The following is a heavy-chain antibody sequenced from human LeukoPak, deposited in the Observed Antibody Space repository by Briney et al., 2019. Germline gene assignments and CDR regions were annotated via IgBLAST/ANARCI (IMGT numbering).Heavy chain of an antibody. V-gene: IGHV4-38-2*01. D-gene: IGHD3-22*01. CDR2: IYHNGNT. CDR3: ARVTYYYDSSGYYYGYYFDY. CDR1: GYSISSGYY. J-gene: IGHJ4*02. Sequence: SETLSLTCAVSGYSISSGYYWAWIRQPPGKGLEWIGKIYHNGNTYYNPSLKGRVTISVDTSKNQFSLKLSSVTAADTALYYCARVTYYYDSSGYYYGYYFDYWGQGTLVTVSS.